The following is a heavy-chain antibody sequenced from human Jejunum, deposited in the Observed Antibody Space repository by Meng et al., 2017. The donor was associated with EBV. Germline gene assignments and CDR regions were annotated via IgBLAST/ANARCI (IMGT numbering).Heavy chain of an antibody. V-gene: IGHV3-74*01. CDR3: SRDLRGPFDY. J-gene: IGHJ4*02. Sequence: EGQLVGSGGGLVQRGGSLRLSCAASGFTFSSYWMHWVRQAPGKGLVWVSRIKSDGSGTSYADSVEGRFTISRDNAKNTVYLQMNSLRVEDTAVYYCSRDLRGPFDYWGQGTLVTVSS. D-gene: IGHD3-16*01. CDR1: GFTFSSYW. CDR2: IKSDGSGT.